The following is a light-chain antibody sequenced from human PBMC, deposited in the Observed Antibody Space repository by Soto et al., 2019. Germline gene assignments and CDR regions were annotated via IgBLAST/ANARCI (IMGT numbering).Light chain of an antibody. CDR2: GAS. CDR1: QSVSSN. Sequence: EIVMTQSPATLSVSPGERATLSCRASQSVSSNLAWYQQKPGQAPSLLIYGASTRATGVPARFSGSVSWTEFTLAISSLQSEDFAVYYCQQYNNWPPLTFGGGTKVEIK. CDR3: QQYNNWPPLT. J-gene: IGKJ4*01. V-gene: IGKV3-15*01.